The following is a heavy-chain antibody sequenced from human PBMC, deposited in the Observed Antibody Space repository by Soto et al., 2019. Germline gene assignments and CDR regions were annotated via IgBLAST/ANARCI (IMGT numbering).Heavy chain of an antibody. D-gene: IGHD1-26*01. CDR1: GVTFSIYS. V-gene: IGHV3-23*01. Sequence: GVSMSLSCSAAGVTFSIYSRNWVRQAPGKGLEWVSFISGSSSATYYADSVKGRFTISRDNSKNTLYLQMNSVRAEDTAVYYCAKSTWDDLPPSFWGQGTPVTVSS. CDR2: ISGSSSAT. J-gene: IGHJ4*02. CDR3: AKSTWDDLPPSF.